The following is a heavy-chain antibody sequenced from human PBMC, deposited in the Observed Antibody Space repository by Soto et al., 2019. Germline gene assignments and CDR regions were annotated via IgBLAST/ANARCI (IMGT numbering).Heavy chain of an antibody. Sequence: QLHLVQSGAVVKKPGASVTVSCSASGYPVTAYYMHWVRQAPGRGLEWMGGINPATGAAKYTQTFQGRVTLTRDAATGTVFMELSGLTSEVTAFFFGAIGGGVGVAGSAAFDMWGQGTLVTVSS. CDR3: AIGGGVGVAGSAAFDM. CDR2: INPATGAA. V-gene: IGHV1-2*02. CDR1: GYPVTAYY. J-gene: IGHJ3*02. D-gene: IGHD3-3*01.